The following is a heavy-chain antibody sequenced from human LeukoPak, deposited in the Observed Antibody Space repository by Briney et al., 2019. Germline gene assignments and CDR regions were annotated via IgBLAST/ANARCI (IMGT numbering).Heavy chain of an antibody. V-gene: IGHV4-39*01. CDR2: IFYSGST. J-gene: IGHJ3*02. CDR1: GVSISSSYYY. CDR3: ARLRSDAFDI. D-gene: IGHD4-17*01. Sequence: PSETLSLTCTVSGVSISSSYYYWSWIRQHPGKGREGIGNIFYSGSTYYNPSLKCRGTISVDTSKNQFSLKLNSVTAADTAVYYCARLRSDAFDIWGQGTMVTVSS.